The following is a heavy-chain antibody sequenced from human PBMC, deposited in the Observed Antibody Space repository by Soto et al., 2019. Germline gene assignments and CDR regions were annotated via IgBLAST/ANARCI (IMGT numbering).Heavy chain of an antibody. V-gene: IGHV4-59*01. Sequence: SATLSLTCSVSGGSMSNYYLNWILQAPGKGLEWIGSISYSGSTKYSPSLRSRVTISVDTSKIQFSLKLSSVTAADTALYYCARTVWQLHAFDIWGQGTVVTVSS. CDR3: ARTVWQLHAFDI. CDR2: ISYSGST. D-gene: IGHD1-7*01. J-gene: IGHJ3*02. CDR1: GGSMSNYY.